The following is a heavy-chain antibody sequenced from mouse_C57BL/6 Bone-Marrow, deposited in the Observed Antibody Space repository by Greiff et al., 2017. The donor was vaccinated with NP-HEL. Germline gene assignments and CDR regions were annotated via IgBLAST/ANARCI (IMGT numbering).Heavy chain of an antibody. CDR2: IRNKANNHAT. V-gene: IGHV6-6*01. D-gene: IGHD1-1*01. CDR3: TSYGSSYNYFDY. CDR1: GFTFSDAW. Sequence: EVQLVESGGGLVQPGGSMKLSCAASGFTFSDAWMDWVRQSPEKGLEWVAEIRNKANNHATYYAESVKGRFTISRDDSKSSVYLQMNSLRAEDTGIYYCTSYGSSYNYFDYWGQGTTLTVSS. J-gene: IGHJ2*01.